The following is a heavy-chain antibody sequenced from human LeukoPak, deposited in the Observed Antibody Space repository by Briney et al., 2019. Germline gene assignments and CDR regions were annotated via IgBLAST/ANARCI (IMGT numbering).Heavy chain of an antibody. CDR1: GFPFSNYG. Sequence: GGSLRLPCAASGFPFSNYGMSWVRQAPGKGLEWVANMKEDGGEINYVDSVKGRFTISRDNAKNSLYLHMNSLRVEDTAVYYCARDRGYSTFDNWGQGTLVTVSS. CDR2: MKEDGGEI. J-gene: IGHJ5*02. CDR3: ARDRGYSTFDN. V-gene: IGHV3-7*01. D-gene: IGHD4-23*01.